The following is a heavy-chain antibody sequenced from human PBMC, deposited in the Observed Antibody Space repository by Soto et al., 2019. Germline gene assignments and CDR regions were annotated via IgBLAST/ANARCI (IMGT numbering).Heavy chain of an antibody. D-gene: IGHD7-27*01. V-gene: IGHV4-59*08. J-gene: IGHJ6*02. CDR2: IYYRGNT. Sequence: PSETLSLTCSVFGGSMTPYYWSWIRQSPGKGLEWIANIYYRGNTNYNPSLESRVTISIDTSKNQCSLKLNSLTAADTAVYYCARHSKKTGDFDYYYGMDVWGQGTTVS. CDR1: GGSMTPYY. CDR3: ARHSKKTGDFDYYYGMDV.